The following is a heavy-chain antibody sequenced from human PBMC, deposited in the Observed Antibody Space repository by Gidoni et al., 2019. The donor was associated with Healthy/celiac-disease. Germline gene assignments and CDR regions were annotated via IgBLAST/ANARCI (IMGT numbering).Heavy chain of an antibody. D-gene: IGHD1-26*01. CDR3: ARDKYSGSYALYY. CDR1: GFTVSSNY. V-gene: IGHV3-53*01. CDR2: IYSGGST. Sequence: EVQLVESGGGLIQPGGSLRLSCAASGFTVSSNYMSWVRQAPGKGLEWVSVIYSGGSTYYADSVKGRFTISRDNSKNTLYLQMNSLRAEDTAVYYCARDKYSGSYALYYWGQGTLVTVSS. J-gene: IGHJ4*02.